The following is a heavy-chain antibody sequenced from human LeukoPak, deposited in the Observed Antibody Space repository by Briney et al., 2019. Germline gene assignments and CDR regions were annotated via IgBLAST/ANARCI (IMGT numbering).Heavy chain of an antibody. J-gene: IGHJ6*03. CDR1: GGSISSSSYY. V-gene: IGHV4-39*01. CDR3: ARSAALYCSSTSCYTYYYYMDV. D-gene: IGHD2-2*02. Sequence: SETLSLTCTVSGGSISSSSYYWGWIRQPPGKGLEWIGSIYYSGSTYYNPSLKSRVTISVDTSKNQFSLKLSSVTAADTAVYYCARSAALYCSSTSCYTYYYYMDVWGKGTTVTVSS. CDR2: IYYSGST.